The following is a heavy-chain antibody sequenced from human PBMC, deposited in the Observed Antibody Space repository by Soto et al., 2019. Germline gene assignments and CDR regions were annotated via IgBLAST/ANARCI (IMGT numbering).Heavy chain of an antibody. CDR1: GGSISSGDYY. D-gene: IGHD6-6*01. CDR3: ARGRPDGARLDP. J-gene: IGHJ5*02. V-gene: IGHV4-30-4*01. CDR2: IYHSGST. Sequence: QVQLQESGPGLVKPSQTLSLTCTVSGGSISSGDYYWSWIRQPPGKGLEWIGYIYHSGSTYYNPSLRGRVTISVDTSEYLFSLKVGSVTAADTAVYYCARGRPDGARLDPWGQGTLVTVSS.